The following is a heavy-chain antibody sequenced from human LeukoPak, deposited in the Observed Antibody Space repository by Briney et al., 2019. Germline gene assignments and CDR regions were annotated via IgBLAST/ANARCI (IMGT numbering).Heavy chain of an antibody. J-gene: IGHJ3*02. CDR1: GVSVSDGRYY. D-gene: IGHD2-2*01. CDR3: ATPYCSSISCLDVFNM. Sequence: SQTLSLTCNVSGVSVSDGRYYWTWIRQHPGKGLEWIGYKYYSGSAKYNPSLKSRLIISIDTSKNQFSLQLSSVTAAATATYYCATPYCSSISCLDVFNMWGQGTRVTVSS. CDR2: KYYSGSA. V-gene: IGHV4-31*03.